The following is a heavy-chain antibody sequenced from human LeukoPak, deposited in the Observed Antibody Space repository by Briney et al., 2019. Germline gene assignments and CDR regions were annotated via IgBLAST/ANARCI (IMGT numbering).Heavy chain of an antibody. V-gene: IGHV3-23*01. J-gene: IGHJ4*02. D-gene: IGHD6-19*01. CDR2: ISGSGGST. Sequence: PGGSLRLSCAASGFTFSSYAMSWVRQAPGKGLEWVSAISGSGGSTYYADSVKGRFTISRGNSKNTLYLQMNSLRAEDTAVYYCATSSGWYFGYWGQGTLVTVSS. CDR3: ATSSGWYFGY. CDR1: GFTFSSYA.